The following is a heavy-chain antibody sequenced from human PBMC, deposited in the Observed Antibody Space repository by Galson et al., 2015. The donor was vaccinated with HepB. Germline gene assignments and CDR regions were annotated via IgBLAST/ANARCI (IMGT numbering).Heavy chain of an antibody. V-gene: IGHV3-21*01. CDR2: ITSSSTYM. J-gene: IGHJ4*02. D-gene: IGHD2-15*01. CDR3: ASVYCSGDSCYNYFDY. CDR1: GFTFSTYS. Sequence: SLRLSCAASGFTFSTYSMNWVRQAPGKGLEWVSSITSSSTYMSYADSVKGRFTISRDNAKNSLYLQMNSLRAEDTAVYYCASVYCSGDSCYNYFDYWGQGTLVTVSS.